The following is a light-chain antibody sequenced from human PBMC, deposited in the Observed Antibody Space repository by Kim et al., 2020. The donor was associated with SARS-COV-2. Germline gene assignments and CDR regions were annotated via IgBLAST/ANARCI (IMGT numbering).Light chain of an antibody. J-gene: IGKJ4*01. CDR1: QSVSSSY. CDR2: GAS. CDR3: QQYGSSPPLT. V-gene: IGKV3-20*01. Sequence: EIVLTQSPGTLSLSPGERATLSCRASQSVSSSYLAWYQQKPGQAPRLLIYGASSRATGIPDRFSGSGSGTDFTLTISRLEPVDFAVYYCQQYGSSPPLTFGGGTKVDIK.